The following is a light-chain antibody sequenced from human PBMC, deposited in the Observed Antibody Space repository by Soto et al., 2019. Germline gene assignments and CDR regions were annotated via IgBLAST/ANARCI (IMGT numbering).Light chain of an antibody. J-gene: IGLJ2*01. V-gene: IGLV3-21*02. CDR3: QVWASSSDVVHVV. CDR1: NMADKS. Sequence: SYEVTQPPSVSVAPVQTARITCGGNNMADKSVHWYQQKPGHAPGLFGDEDRGRPSRIPERFSGSNAGNTASLSTSRAEAGDEADSYCQVWASSSDVVHVVFGGGPTVNVL. CDR2: EDR.